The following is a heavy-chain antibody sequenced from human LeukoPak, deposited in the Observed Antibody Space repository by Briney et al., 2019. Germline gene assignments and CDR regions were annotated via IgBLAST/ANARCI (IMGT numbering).Heavy chain of an antibody. CDR1: GFTFSSYS. V-gene: IGHV3-48*04. J-gene: IGHJ4*02. CDR2: ISRSSSTI. Sequence: GGSLRLSCAASGFTFSSYSMNWVRQAPGKGLEWVSYISRSSSTIYYADSVKGRFTISRDNAKNSLYLQMNSLRAEDTAVYYCAKDTKLMVRGVVDYWGQGTLVTVSS. D-gene: IGHD3-10*01. CDR3: AKDTKLMVRGVVDY.